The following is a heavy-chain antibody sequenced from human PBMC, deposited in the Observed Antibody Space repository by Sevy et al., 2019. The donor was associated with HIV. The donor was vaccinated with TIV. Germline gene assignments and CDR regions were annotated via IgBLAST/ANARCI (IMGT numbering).Heavy chain of an antibody. CDR3: AKWSGDYPLYYCDF. V-gene: IGHV3-30*02. CDR2: IRSDDTAV. Sequence: GGSLRLSCEVSGSTFKNHGKHWVRQAPGKGLEWLAAIRSDDTAVDYAASVKGRFTISRDIFKNTLYLQMNSLRVEDTAVYYCAKWSGDYPLYYCDFWGQGTLVTVSS. D-gene: IGHD2-21*02. J-gene: IGHJ4*02. CDR1: GSTFKNHG.